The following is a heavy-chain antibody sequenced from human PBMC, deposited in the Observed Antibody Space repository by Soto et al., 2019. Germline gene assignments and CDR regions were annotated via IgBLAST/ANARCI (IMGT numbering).Heavy chain of an antibody. J-gene: IGHJ6*02. CDR2: ISAYNGNT. CDR1: GYTFTSYG. CDR3: ARDPTVNYYYYGMDV. V-gene: IGHV1-18*01. Sequence: GASVKVSCKASGYTFTSYGISWVRQAPGQGLEWMGWISAYNGNTNYAQKLQGRVTMTTDTSTSTAYMELRSLRSDDTAVYYCARDPTVNYYYYGMDVWGQGTTVTVSS. D-gene: IGHD4-4*01.